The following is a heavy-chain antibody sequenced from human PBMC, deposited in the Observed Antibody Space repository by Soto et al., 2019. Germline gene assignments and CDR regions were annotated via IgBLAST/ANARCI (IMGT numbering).Heavy chain of an antibody. CDR1: GVTFSSYT. V-gene: IGHV1-69*02. CDR3: NYYGSGSSYY. Sequence: QVQLVQSGAEVKKPGSSVKVSCKASGVTFSSYTITWVRQAPGQGLEWMGRIVLILGIPNYAQKFQGRITIDADKSTRTAYMALSSLRSDDTAVYYCNYYGSGSSYYWGQGNLVTVSS. CDR2: IVLILGIP. J-gene: IGHJ4*02. D-gene: IGHD3-10*01.